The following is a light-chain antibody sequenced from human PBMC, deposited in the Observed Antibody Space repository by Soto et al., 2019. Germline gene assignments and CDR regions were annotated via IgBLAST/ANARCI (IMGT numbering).Light chain of an antibody. CDR1: SSNVGRYNL. Sequence: QSALTQPASVSGSPGQSITISCTGTSSNVGRYNLLSWYQQHPGKAPKLMIYEGSKRPSGVSNRFSGFKSGNTASLTISGLQTEDEADDYCCSYAGSSTFRSWVFGGGTKLTVL. CDR2: EGS. CDR3: CSYAGSSTFRSWV. V-gene: IGLV2-23*03. J-gene: IGLJ3*02.